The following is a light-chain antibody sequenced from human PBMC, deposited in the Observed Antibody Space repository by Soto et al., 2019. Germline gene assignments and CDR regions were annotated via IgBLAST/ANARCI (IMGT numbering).Light chain of an antibody. V-gene: IGKV3-20*01. CDR2: GAS. Sequence: EMGLTQAPDTLSLSPGERATLSCRASQSVNNKYLVWYQQKPGQAPRLLIYGASNRATGIPDRFNGSGSRTDFTLTISRLEHEDFAVYSFHHYGDSPPRAFDQRTPVPIK. CDR1: QSVNNKY. J-gene: IGKJ1*01. CDR3: HHYGDSPPRA.